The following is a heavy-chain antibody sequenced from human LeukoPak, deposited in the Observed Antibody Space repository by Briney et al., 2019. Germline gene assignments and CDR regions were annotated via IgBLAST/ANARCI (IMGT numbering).Heavy chain of an antibody. V-gene: IGHV3-66*01. Sequence: GGSLRLSCAASGITFSSYAMSWVRQAPGKGLEWVSIIYSGGTTYYADSVKGRFTISRDNSKNTLYLQMNSLRAEDTAVYYCAREVLDTAMALGYWGQGTLVTVSS. CDR3: AREVLDTAMALGY. CDR1: GITFSSYA. J-gene: IGHJ4*02. D-gene: IGHD5-18*01. CDR2: IYSGGTT.